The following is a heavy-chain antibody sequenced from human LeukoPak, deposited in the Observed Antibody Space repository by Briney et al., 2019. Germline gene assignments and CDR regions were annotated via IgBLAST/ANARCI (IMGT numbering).Heavy chain of an antibody. CDR1: GFTFSSYW. J-gene: IGHJ4*02. D-gene: IGHD2-2*01. CDR3: ARDQCSGPNCQVALDY. Sequence: GGSLRLSCAASGFTFSSYWMHWVRQGPGKGLVWVSRVNRDGSRTSYADSVKGRFTISRDNAKNTLYLQMNSLRAEDTAVYYCARDQCSGPNCQVALDYWGQGTLVTVSS. V-gene: IGHV3-74*01. CDR2: VNRDGSRT.